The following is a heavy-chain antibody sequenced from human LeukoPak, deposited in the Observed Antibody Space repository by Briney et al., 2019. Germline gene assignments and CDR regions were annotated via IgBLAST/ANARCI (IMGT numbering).Heavy chain of an antibody. CDR1: GFAFDEYT. CDR2: MSWNGHSR. J-gene: IGHJ6*04. D-gene: IGHD3-10*02. V-gene: IGHV3-43*01. CDR3: AELGITMIGGV. Sequence: GGSLRLSCVASGFAFDEYTFNWVRQAPGKGLEWVSLMSWNGHSRYYADSVKGRSTISRDNAKNSLYLQMNSLRAEDTAVYYCAELGITMIGGVWGKGTTVTISS.